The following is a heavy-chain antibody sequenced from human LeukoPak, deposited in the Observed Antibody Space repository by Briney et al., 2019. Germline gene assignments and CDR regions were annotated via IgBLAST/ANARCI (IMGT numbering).Heavy chain of an antibody. CDR2: INHSGST. CDR3: ARSRPNYYGSGSLGGWVN. CDR1: GGSFSGYY. D-gene: IGHD3-10*01. V-gene: IGHV4-34*01. J-gene: IGHJ4*02. Sequence: PSETLSLTCAVYGGSFSGYYWSWIRQPLGKGLEWIGEINHSGSTNYNPSLKSRVTISVDTSKNQFSLKLSSVTAADTAVYYCARSRPNYYGSGSLGGWVNWGQGTLVTVSS.